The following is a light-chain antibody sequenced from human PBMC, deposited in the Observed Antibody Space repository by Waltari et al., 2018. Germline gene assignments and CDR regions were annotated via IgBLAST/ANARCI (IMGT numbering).Light chain of an antibody. Sequence: SALTQPDSLSGSPGQSITISCSATSSDSGAYGSHSWYQQNPGKAPKVLIDHVTSRPSGVSNRFSGSKSGSSASLTISGLQPEDEADYYCSSFTTSTTGIFGGGTRLTVL. J-gene: IGLJ2*01. CDR1: SSDSGAYGS. CDR3: SSFTTSTTGI. CDR2: HVT. V-gene: IGLV2-14*01.